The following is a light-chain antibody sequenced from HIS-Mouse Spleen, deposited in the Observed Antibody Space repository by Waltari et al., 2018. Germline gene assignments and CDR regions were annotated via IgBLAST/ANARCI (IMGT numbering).Light chain of an antibody. V-gene: IGLV1-40*01. J-gene: IGLJ3*02. CDR1: SSNIGAGYA. Sequence: QSVLTQPPSVSGSPAQRVNISCTGSSSNIGAGYAVPWYQQLPGPAPKLLIYGNSNRPSGVPDRFSGSKSGTSAYLAITGLQAEDEADYYCQSYDSSLSGWVFGGGTKLTVL. CDR3: QSYDSSLSGWV. CDR2: GNS.